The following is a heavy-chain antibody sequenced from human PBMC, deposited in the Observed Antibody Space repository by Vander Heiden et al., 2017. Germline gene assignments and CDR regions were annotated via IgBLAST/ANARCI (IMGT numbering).Heavy chain of an antibody. CDR3: ARDGQYYDILTGTRADAFDI. CDR1: GLTSSDAA. V-gene: IGHV3-30-3*01. D-gene: IGHD3-9*01. J-gene: IGHJ3*02. Sequence: QVQLVASGGCVVQPGRSLRLSWAASGLTSSDAAVHGVRQAPVKGLEWVAVISYDGSNKYYADSVKGRFTISRDNSKNTLYLQMNSLRAEDTAVYYCARDGQYYDILTGTRADAFDIWGQGTMVTVSS. CDR2: ISYDGSNK.